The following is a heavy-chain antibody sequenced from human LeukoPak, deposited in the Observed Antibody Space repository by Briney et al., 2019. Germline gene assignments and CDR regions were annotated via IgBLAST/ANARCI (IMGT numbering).Heavy chain of an antibody. CDR1: GFTFSSYD. V-gene: IGHV3-13*01. CDR2: IGTAGDT. Sequence: GGSLRLSCAASGFTFSSYDMHWVRQATGKGLEWVSAIGTAGDTYYSGSVKGRFIISRENAKSSLYLQMNSPRVGDTALYYCTRGGRDGFDIWGQGTMVTVSS. CDR3: TRGGRDGFDI. J-gene: IGHJ3*02. D-gene: IGHD2-15*01.